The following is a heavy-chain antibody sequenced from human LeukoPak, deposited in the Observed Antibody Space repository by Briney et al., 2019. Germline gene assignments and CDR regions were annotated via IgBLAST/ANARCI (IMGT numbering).Heavy chain of an antibody. V-gene: IGHV4-31*03. J-gene: IGHJ4*02. D-gene: IGHD2-2*01. CDR3: ARVVKIVVVPAALLGDYYFDY. CDR2: IYYSGRT. Sequence: TLSLTCTVSGGSISSGGYYWSWIRQHPGKGLEWMGYIYYSGRTYYNPSLKSRVTISVDTSKNQFYLKLSSVTAADTAVYYCARVVKIVVVPAALLGDYYFDYWGQGTLVTVSS. CDR1: GGSISSGGYY.